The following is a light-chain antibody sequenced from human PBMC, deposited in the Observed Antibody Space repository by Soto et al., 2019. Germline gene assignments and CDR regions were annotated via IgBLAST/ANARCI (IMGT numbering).Light chain of an antibody. V-gene: IGKV3-15*01. Sequence: EIVMTQSPATLSVSPGERATLSCRASQSVSSNLAWYQQKPGQAPRLLIYGASTRATGIPARFSGGGSGKKFTLTISSLQSEDFAVYYCQHYNNWPPWTFGQGTKVEIK. CDR3: QHYNNWPPWT. CDR2: GAS. CDR1: QSVSSN. J-gene: IGKJ1*01.